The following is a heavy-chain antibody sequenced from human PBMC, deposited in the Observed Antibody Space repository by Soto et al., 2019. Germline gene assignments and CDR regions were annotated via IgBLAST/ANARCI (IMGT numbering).Heavy chain of an antibody. Sequence: QVQLVQSGAEVKKPGASVKVSCKASGYTFINYGVTWVRQAPGQGLEWMGWISAYNGNTNYAQKLQGRVTMTTDTSTSTAYMELRSLRSDDTAMYYCARTARGYSYGYADYWGQGTLVTVSS. J-gene: IGHJ4*02. CDR1: GYTFINYG. CDR2: ISAYNGNT. D-gene: IGHD5-18*01. V-gene: IGHV1-18*01. CDR3: ARTARGYSYGYADY.